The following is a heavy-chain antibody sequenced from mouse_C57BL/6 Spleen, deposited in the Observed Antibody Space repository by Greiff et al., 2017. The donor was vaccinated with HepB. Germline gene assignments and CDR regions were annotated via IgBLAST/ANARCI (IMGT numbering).Heavy chain of an antibody. Sequence: VNVVESGAELVRPGASVTLSCKASGYTFTDYEMHWVKQTPVHGLEWIGAIDPETGGTAYNQKFKGKAILTADKSSSTAYMELRSLTSEDSAVYYCTRKTLAYWGQGTLVTVSA. CDR1: GYTFTDYE. J-gene: IGHJ3*01. CDR2: IDPETGGT. CDR3: TRKTLAY. V-gene: IGHV1-15*01.